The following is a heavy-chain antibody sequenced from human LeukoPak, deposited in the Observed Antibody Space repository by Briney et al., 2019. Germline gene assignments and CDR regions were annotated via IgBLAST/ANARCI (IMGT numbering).Heavy chain of an antibody. V-gene: IGHV3-43*01. CDR2: VTWDGGSA. J-gene: IGHJ4*02. CDR3: AKVRVGATHFDY. CDR1: GFIFEDYA. Sequence: GGSLRLSCAASGFIFEDYATYWVRQAPGKGLEWVSLVTWDGGSAFYADSVKGRFTISRDNNKNSLHLQMNSLRNEDTALYYCAKVRVGATHFDYWGQGTLVTVSS. D-gene: IGHD1-26*01.